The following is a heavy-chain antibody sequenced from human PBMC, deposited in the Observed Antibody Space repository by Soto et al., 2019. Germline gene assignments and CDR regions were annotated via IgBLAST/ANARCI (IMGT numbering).Heavy chain of an antibody. V-gene: IGHV4-31*03. CDR3: ARGWGNAFDI. CDR2: IYYSGST. CDR1: GGSISSDGHY. Sequence: QVQLQGSGPGLVKPSQTLSLTCTVSGGSISSDGHYWSWTRQHPGKGLEWIGYIYYSGSTYYNPSLKSRVTISVDTSKNQFSLKLSSLTAADAAVFYCARGWGNAFDIWGQGTMVTVSS. J-gene: IGHJ3*02. D-gene: IGHD3-16*01.